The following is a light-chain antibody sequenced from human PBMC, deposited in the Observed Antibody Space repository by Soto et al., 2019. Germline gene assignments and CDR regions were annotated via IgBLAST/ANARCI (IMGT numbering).Light chain of an antibody. CDR3: SSYTSSSTHNYV. CDR2: DVS. V-gene: IGLV2-14*01. Sequence: QSVLTQPAPVSGSPGQSITISCTGTSSDVGGYNYVSWYQQHPGKAPKLMIYDVSNRPSGVSNRFSGSKSGNTASLTISVLQAEDEADYYCSSYTSSSTHNYVFGTGTKVTVL. J-gene: IGLJ1*01. CDR1: SSDVGGYNY.